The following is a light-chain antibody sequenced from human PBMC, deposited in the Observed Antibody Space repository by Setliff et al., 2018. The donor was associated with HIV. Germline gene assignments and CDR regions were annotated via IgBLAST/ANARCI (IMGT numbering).Light chain of an antibody. Sequence: SYELTQPPSVSVSPGQTARITCSGDALARQYTFWYQQKPGRAPILVMYKATERPSGIPERFSGSDSGTTVTLTISGVQAEDEADYYCLSTDSSVFSDAFGSGTKVT. V-gene: IGLV3-25*03. CDR1: ALARQY. J-gene: IGLJ1*01. CDR2: KAT. CDR3: LSTDSSVFSDA.